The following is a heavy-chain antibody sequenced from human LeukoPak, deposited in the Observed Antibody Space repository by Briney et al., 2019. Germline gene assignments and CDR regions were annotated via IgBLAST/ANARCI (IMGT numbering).Heavy chain of an antibody. CDR2: ISGSGGST. D-gene: IGHD4-17*01. V-gene: IGHV3-23*01. Sequence: PGGSLRFFVAASGFTFSSYAMSWVRQAPGKGLEWVSAISGSGGSTYYADSVKGRFTISRDNPKNTLYLQMNSLRAEDTAVYYCAKARTVTTRGEDGCFDYWGEGTLATVSS. CDR1: GFTFSSYA. J-gene: IGHJ4*01. CDR3: AKARTVTTRGEDGCFDY.